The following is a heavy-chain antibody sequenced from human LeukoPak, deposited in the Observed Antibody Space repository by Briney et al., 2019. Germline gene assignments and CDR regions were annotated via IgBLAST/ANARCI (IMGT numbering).Heavy chain of an antibody. D-gene: IGHD2-2*01. V-gene: IGHV3-21*01. J-gene: IGHJ4*02. CDR1: GFTFSSYS. CDR3: ANHLACGSTSCPPFDY. Sequence: GGSLRLSCAASGFTFSSYSMNWVRQAPGKGLEWASSISNSGSYIYYADSVKGRFTISRDNAKNSLYLQMNSLRAEDTAVYYCANHLACGSTSCPPFDYWGQGTLVTVSS. CDR2: ISNSGSYI.